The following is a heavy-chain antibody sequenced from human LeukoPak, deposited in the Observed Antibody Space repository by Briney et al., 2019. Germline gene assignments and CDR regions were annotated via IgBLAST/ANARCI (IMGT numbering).Heavy chain of an antibody. CDR1: GGSISSYY. J-gene: IGHJ5*02. CDR3: ARGSIAVAGTQYNWFDP. D-gene: IGHD6-19*01. Sequence: SETLSLTCTVSGGSISSYYWSWIRQPPGKGLEWIGYIYYSGSTNYNPSLKSRVTISVDTSKNQFSLKLSSVTAADMAVYYCARGSIAVAGTQYNWFDPWGQGTLVTVSS. V-gene: IGHV4-59*01. CDR2: IYYSGST.